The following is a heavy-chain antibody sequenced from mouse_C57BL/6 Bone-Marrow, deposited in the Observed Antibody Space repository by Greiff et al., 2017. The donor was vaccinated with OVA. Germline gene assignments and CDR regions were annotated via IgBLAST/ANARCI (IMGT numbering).Heavy chain of an antibody. CDR3: AREGAYYNKGFAY. Sequence: VKLQESGAELVRPGTSVKVSCKASGYAFTNYLIEWVKQRPGQGLEWIGVINPGSGGTNYNEKFKGKATLTADKSSSTAYMPLRSLTSEDSAVYVCAREGAYYNKGFAYWGQGTLVTVSA. V-gene: IGHV1-54*01. D-gene: IGHD2-5*01. CDR2: INPGSGGT. J-gene: IGHJ3*01. CDR1: GYAFTNYL.